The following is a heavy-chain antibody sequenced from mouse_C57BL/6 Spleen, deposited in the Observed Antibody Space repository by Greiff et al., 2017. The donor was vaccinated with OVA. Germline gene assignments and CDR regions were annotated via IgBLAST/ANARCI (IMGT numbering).Heavy chain of an antibody. CDR3: TTPFYYGNSWFAY. CDR2: IDPENGDT. J-gene: IGHJ3*01. Sequence: VQLQQSGAELVRPGASVKLSCTASGFNIKDDYMHWVKPRPEQGLEWIGWIDPENGDTEYASKFQGKATITADTSSNTAYLQLSSLTSEDTAVYYCTTPFYYGNSWFAYWGQGTLVTVSA. CDR1: GFNIKDDY. D-gene: IGHD2-1*01. V-gene: IGHV14-4*01.